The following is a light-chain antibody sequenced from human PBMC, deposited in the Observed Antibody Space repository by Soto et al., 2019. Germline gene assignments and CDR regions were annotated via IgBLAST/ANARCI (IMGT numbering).Light chain of an antibody. Sequence: PGERATLSCRASQSVSGILAWYQQKPGQAPRLLIYGASTRATGIPARFSGSGSGTEFTLTISSLQSEDFAVYYCQQYNNWPPLTFGGGTKVEIK. CDR2: GAS. J-gene: IGKJ4*01. CDR3: QQYNNWPPLT. V-gene: IGKV3-15*01. CDR1: QSVSGI.